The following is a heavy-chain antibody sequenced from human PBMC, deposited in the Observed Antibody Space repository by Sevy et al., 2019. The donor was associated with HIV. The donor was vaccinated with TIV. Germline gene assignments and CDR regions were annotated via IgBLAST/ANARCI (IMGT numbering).Heavy chain of an antibody. J-gene: IGHJ6*02. CDR2: FDPEDGET. Sequence: ASVKVYCKVSGNTLTELSMHWVRQAPGKGLEWMGGFDPEDGETIYAQKFQGRVTMTEDTSTDTAYMELSSLRSEDTAVYYCATGKGVYDFWSGYGMDVWGQGTTVTVSS. D-gene: IGHD3-3*01. CDR1: GNTLTELS. CDR3: ATGKGVYDFWSGYGMDV. V-gene: IGHV1-24*01.